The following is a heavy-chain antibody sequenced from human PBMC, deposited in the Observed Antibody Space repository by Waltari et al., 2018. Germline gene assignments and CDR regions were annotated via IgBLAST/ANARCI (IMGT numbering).Heavy chain of an antibody. CDR2: SYSDGRS. D-gene: IGHD1-26*01. J-gene: IGHJ4*02. CDR1: GVPVSSHF. V-gene: IGHV4-59*02. Sequence: QVQLQESGPRLVKPSETLSLTCTVSGVPVSSHFWTWIRQPPGKGLEWIGYSYSDGRSTYKSSLKSLVTISIDTSRNEFSLKLNSVTAADTALYYCARASTTPRVGTTIGYFDYWGQGILVTVSS. CDR3: ARASTTPRVGTTIGYFDY.